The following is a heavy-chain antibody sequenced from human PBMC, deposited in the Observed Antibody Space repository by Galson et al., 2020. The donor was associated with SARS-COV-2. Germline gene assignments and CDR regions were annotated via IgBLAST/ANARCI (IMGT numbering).Heavy chain of an antibody. J-gene: IGHJ1*01. Sequence: SETLSLTCAVYGGSFSGYYWSWIRQPPGKGLEWIGEVNHRGSTNYTPSLKSRVTISVDTSKNQFSLKLTSVTAADTAVYYCARDDYGGNGLQYWGQGILVTISS. CDR3: ARDDYGGNGLQY. CDR1: GGSFSGYY. V-gene: IGHV4-34*01. CDR2: VNHRGST. D-gene: IGHD4-17*01.